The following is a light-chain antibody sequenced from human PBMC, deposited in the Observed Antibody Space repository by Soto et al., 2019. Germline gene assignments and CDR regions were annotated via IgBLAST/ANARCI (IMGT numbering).Light chain of an antibody. J-gene: IGKJ5*01. Sequence: DIKMTQSPSSLSVSVGDRVTMTCRASETISTFLNWYQVKPGKAPKLLIYAASTLQDGVPSRFSGSGSGTDFTLTINSLQPEDFASYYCQQSYDISPITFGQGTRLEI. CDR2: AAS. CDR3: QQSYDISPIT. V-gene: IGKV1-39*01. CDR1: ETISTF.